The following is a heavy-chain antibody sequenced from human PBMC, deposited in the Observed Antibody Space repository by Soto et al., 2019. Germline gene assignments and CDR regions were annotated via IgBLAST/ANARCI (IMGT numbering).Heavy chain of an antibody. CDR3: SNPIPETGTTFWF. CDR2: ISSSSSYI. CDR1: GFTFSSYS. J-gene: IGHJ4*02. D-gene: IGHD1-1*01. Sequence: GSLRLSCAASGFTFSSYSMNWVRQAPGKGLEWVSSISSSSSYIYYADSVKGRFTISRDNAKNTLYLQMNSLRAEDTAVYYCSNPIPETGTTFWFCGQGTLVTGSS. V-gene: IGHV3-21*04.